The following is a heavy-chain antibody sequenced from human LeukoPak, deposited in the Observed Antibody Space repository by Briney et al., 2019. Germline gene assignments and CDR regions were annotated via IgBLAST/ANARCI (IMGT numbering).Heavy chain of an antibody. V-gene: IGHV3-48*01. J-gene: IGHJ1*01. CDR1: GFTFSSYS. D-gene: IGHD6-13*01. CDR3: AGDQGSSSWYDGYFQH. CDR2: ISSSSSTI. Sequence: GGSLRLSCAASGFTFSSYSMNWVRQAPGKGLEWVSYISSSSSTIYYADSVKGRFTISRDNAKNSLYLQMNSLRAEDTAVYYCAGDQGSSSWYDGYFQHWGQGTLVTVSS.